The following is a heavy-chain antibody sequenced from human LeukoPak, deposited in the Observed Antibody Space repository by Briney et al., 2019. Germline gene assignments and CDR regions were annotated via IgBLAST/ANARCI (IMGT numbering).Heavy chain of an antibody. CDR2: INHSGST. Sequence: PSETLSLTCAVYGRSFSGYYWSWIRQPPGKGLEWIGEINHSGSTNYNPSLKSRVTISVDTSKNQFSLKLSSVTAADTAVYYCARHRWFDYWGQGTLVTVSS. CDR1: GRSFSGYY. J-gene: IGHJ4*02. D-gene: IGHD2-15*01. V-gene: IGHV4-34*01. CDR3: ARHRWFDY.